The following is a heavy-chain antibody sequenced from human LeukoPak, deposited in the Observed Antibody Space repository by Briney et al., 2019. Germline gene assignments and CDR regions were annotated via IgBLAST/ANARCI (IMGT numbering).Heavy chain of an antibody. CDR3: ARDTSYGSSPYYFDY. D-gene: IGHD6-13*01. Sequence: PGGSLRLSCAAPGFTFDDYSMSWVRQAPGKGLEWVSGINWNGGSTVYADTVEGRFTISRDNSNTSLYLQMNSLRAEDTALYYCARDTSYGSSPYYFDYWGRGTLVTVSS. V-gene: IGHV3-20*04. J-gene: IGHJ4*02. CDR1: GFTFDDYS. CDR2: INWNGGST.